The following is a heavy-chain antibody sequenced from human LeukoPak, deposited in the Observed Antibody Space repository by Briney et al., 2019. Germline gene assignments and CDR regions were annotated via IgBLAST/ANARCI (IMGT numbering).Heavy chain of an antibody. CDR3: AKFSGGY. CDR1: GFRLSNFG. CDR2: IHFDGTKK. V-gene: IGHV3-30*02. D-gene: IGHD3-16*01. J-gene: IGHJ4*02. Sequence: PGGSLRLSGVVSGFRLSNFGMHWVRQAPGKGLEWVAYIHFDGTKKYYADSVKGRFGLSSDSSKNTLYLQMNSLRSGDTAVYYCAKFSGGYWGQGTLVTVSS.